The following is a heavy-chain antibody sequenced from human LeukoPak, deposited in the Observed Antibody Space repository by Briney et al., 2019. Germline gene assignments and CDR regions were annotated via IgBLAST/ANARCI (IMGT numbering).Heavy chain of an antibody. CDR1: GGSFSVYY. Sequence: PSETLSLTCAVYGGSFSVYYWSWIRQPPGKGLEWIGEINHSGSTNYNPSLKSRVTISVDTSKNQFSLKLSSVTAADTAVYYCARELQSHPDFDLWGGGTLVSVCS. CDR3: ARELQSHPDFDL. V-gene: IGHV4-34*01. D-gene: IGHD1-26*01. J-gene: IGHJ2*01. CDR2: INHSGST.